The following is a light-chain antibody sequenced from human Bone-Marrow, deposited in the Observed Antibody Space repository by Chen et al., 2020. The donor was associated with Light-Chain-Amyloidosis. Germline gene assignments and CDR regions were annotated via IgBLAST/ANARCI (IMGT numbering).Light chain of an antibody. CDR3: QSADSSGTYEVI. CDR1: DLTTKS. V-gene: IGLV3-25*03. Sequence: SYELTQPPSVSVSPGLTARITCSGDDLTTKSDYWYQQKPGQAPVLVIHRGTERPSGISERFSGSSSGTKTTLTISGVQAEDEADYHCQSADSSGTYEVIFGGGTKLTVL. J-gene: IGLJ2*01. CDR2: RGT.